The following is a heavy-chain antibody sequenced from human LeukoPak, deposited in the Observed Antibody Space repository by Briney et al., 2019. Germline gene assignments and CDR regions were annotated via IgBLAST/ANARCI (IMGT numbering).Heavy chain of an antibody. CDR3: ARVPVPSPPAGIGGYYFDY. Sequence: ASVKVSCKASGYTFTSYGISWVRQAPGQGLEWMEWISAYNGNTNYAQKLQGRVTMTTDTSTSTAYMELRSLRSDDTAVYYCARVPVPSPPAGIGGYYFDYWGQGTLVTVSS. J-gene: IGHJ4*02. CDR2: ISAYNGNT. CDR1: GYTFTSYG. V-gene: IGHV1-18*01. D-gene: IGHD6-13*01.